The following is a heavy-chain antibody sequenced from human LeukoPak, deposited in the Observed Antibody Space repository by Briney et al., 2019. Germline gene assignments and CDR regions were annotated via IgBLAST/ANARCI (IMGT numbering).Heavy chain of an antibody. J-gene: IGHJ5*02. CDR1: GFTFSSYG. D-gene: IGHD4-11*01. CDR2: IWYDGSNK. V-gene: IGHV3-33*06. Sequence: PGRSLRLSCAASGFTFSSYGMHWVRQAPGKGLEWVAVIWYDGSNKYYADSVKGRFTISRDNSKNTLYLQMNSLKAEDTAVYYCAKESGGYSNNRGWFDPWGQGTLVTVSS. CDR3: AKESGGYSNNRGWFDP.